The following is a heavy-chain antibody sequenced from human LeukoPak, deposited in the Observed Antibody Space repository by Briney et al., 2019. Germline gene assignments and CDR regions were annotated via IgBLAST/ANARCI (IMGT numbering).Heavy chain of an antibody. Sequence: AGGSLRLSCAASGFTFSSYSMNWARQAPGKGLEWVSYISSSSNTIYYADSVKGRFTISRDNAKNSLYLQMNSLRAEDTAVYYCAREVRFNMDVWGKGTTVTVSS. J-gene: IGHJ6*03. CDR3: AREVRFNMDV. CDR2: ISSSSNTI. D-gene: IGHD3-10*01. V-gene: IGHV3-48*01. CDR1: GFTFSSYS.